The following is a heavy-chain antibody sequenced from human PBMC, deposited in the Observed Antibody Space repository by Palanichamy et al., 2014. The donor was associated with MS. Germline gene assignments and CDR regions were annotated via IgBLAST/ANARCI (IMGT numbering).Heavy chain of an antibody. V-gene: IGHV4-39*01. CDR1: GVSIGGSSYY. CDR3: ASRLLSSLDY. D-gene: IGHD3-16*01. Sequence: QQQLQESGPGLVKPSETLSLTCTVSGVSIGGSSYYWGWIRQPPGRGLEWIGNIFYSGNTDYNPSLKSRVSISVDTSKNQFSLKLSSVTAADTAVYYCASRLLSSLDYWGQGTLVTVSS. CDR2: IFYSGNT. J-gene: IGHJ4*02.